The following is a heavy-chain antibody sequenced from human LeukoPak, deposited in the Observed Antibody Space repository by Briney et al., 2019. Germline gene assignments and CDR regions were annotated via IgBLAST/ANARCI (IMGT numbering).Heavy chain of an antibody. CDR3: ARGTMVVTHDY. CDR1: GGSFSGYY. CDR2: INHSGST. V-gene: IGHV4-34*01. Sequence: SETLSLTCAVYGGSFSGYYWSWIRQPPGKGLEWIGEINHSGSTNYNPSLKSRVTISVDTSKNQFSLKLSSVTAEDTAVYYCARGTMVVTHDYWGQGTLVTVSS. J-gene: IGHJ4*02. D-gene: IGHD4-23*01.